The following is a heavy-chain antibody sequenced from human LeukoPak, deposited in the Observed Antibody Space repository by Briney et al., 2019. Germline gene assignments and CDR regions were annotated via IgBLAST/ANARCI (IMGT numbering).Heavy chain of an antibody. CDR2: TSSSDAGT. Sequence: PGGSLRLSCAASGFTLSTYAMSWVRQTPGKGLEWVAATSSSDAGTYPAASVKGRFTISRDNAKNSLYLQMNSLRAEDTAVYYCAKNLYYYDSSGHLFDYWGQGTLVTVSS. J-gene: IGHJ4*02. V-gene: IGHV3-23*01. CDR3: AKNLYYYDSSGHLFDY. D-gene: IGHD3-22*01. CDR1: GFTLSTYA.